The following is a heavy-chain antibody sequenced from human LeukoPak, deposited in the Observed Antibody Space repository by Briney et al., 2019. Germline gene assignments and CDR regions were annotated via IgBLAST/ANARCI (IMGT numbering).Heavy chain of an antibody. J-gene: IGHJ4*02. CDR3: ARDKTFEVVNFFDY. Sequence: PSETLSLTCTVSGGSISSGSYYWGWIRQPPGKGLEWIGSIYYSGSTYYNPSLKSRTTVSLDTSKNQLSLKLSSVTAADTAVYYCARDKTFEVVNFFDYWGQGTLVTVSS. CDR2: IYYSGST. CDR1: GGSISSGSYY. D-gene: IGHD3-3*01. V-gene: IGHV4-39*07.